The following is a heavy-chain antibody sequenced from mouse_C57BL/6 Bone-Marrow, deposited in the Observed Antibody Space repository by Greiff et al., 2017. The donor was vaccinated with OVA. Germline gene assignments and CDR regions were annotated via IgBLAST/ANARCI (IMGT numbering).Heavy chain of an antibody. J-gene: IGHJ2*01. CDR3: AKKADGSLNY. CDR1: GFSLTSYG. V-gene: IGHV2-4*01. D-gene: IGHD2-3*01. Sequence: VQRVESGPGLVQPSQSLSITCTVSGFSLTSYGVHWVRQPPGKGLEWLGVIWSGGSTDYNAAFISRLSISKDNSKSQVFFKMNCLQADDPAIYCCAKKADGSLNYWGQGTTLTVSS. CDR2: IWSGGST.